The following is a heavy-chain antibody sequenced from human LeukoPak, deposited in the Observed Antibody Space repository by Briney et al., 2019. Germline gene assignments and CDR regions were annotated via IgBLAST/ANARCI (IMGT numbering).Heavy chain of an antibody. D-gene: IGHD5-12*01. J-gene: IGHJ4*02. Sequence: GGSLRLSCTASGFTFANYAMGWFRQAPGKGLEWVSGISPGGGPTYYADSVGGRFTISRDDSKNTLYLQMEKLRAEDTAVYYCAKDGAWLRFDDWGQGILVTVSS. V-gene: IGHV3-23*01. CDR1: GFTFANYA. CDR2: ISPGGGPT. CDR3: AKDGAWLRFDD.